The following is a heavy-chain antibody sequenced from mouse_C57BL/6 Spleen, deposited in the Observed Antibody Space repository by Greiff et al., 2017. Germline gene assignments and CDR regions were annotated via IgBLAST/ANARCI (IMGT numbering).Heavy chain of an antibody. J-gene: IGHJ2*01. CDR2: IDPSDSYT. CDR1: GYTFTSYW. CDR3: APGYDY. Sequence: VQLQQPGAELVKPGASVKLSCKASGYTFTSYWMQWVKQRPGQGLEWIGEIDPSDSYTNYNQKFKGKTTLAVDTSSSTAYMQLSSLTSEDAAVYYCAPGYDYWGQGTTLTVSS. D-gene: IGHD3-2*02. V-gene: IGHV1-50*01.